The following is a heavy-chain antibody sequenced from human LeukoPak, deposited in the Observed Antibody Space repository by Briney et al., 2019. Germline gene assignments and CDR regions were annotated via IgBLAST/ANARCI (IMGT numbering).Heavy chain of an antibody. CDR1: GFTFSSYA. Sequence: PGRSLRLSCAASGFTFSSYAMHWVRQAPGKGLEWVAVISYDGSNKYYADSVKGRFTISRDNSKNTLYLQMNSLQAEDTAVYYCARATQSAAGYFQHWGQGTLVTVSS. CDR3: ARATQSAAGYFQH. D-gene: IGHD6-13*01. CDR2: ISYDGSNK. V-gene: IGHV3-30*14. J-gene: IGHJ1*01.